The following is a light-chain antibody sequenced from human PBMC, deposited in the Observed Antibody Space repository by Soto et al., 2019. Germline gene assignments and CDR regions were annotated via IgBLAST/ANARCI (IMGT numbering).Light chain of an antibody. CDR1: QGISSY. J-gene: IGKJ3*01. Sequence: IQLTQSPSFLSASVLYRVSITCLSIQGISSYLAWYQQKPGKAPKLLIYAASTLQSGVPSRFSGSGSGTEFTLTISSLQPEDFATYYCQQLNSYPRGFTFGPGTKVDI. V-gene: IGKV1-9*01. CDR3: QQLNSYPRGFT. CDR2: AAS.